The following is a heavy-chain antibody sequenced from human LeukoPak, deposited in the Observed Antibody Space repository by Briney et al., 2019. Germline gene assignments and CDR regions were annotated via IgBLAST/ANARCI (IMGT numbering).Heavy chain of an antibody. CDR3: ARERGYSYWSYFDY. Sequence: PSETLSLTCAVYGGSFSGYCWSWIRQPPGKGLEWIGEINHSGSTNYNPSLKSRVTISVDTSKNQFSLELSSVTAADTAVYYCARERGYSYWSYFDYWGQGTLVTVSS. CDR2: INHSGST. D-gene: IGHD5-18*01. J-gene: IGHJ4*02. V-gene: IGHV4-34*01. CDR1: GGSFSGYC.